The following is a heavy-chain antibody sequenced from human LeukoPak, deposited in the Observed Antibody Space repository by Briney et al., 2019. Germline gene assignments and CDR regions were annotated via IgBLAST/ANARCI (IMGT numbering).Heavy chain of an antibody. Sequence: GGSLRLSCAASGFTFDDYAMHWVRQAPGKGLEWVSGISWNSGSIGYADSVKGRFTISRDNAKNSLYLQMNSLRAGDTAVYYCARAHGAGGLGYQYMDVWGQGTLVTVSS. J-gene: IGHJ4*02. CDR2: ISWNSGSI. CDR3: ARAHGAGGLGYQYMDV. D-gene: IGHD2-2*01. CDR1: GFTFDDYA. V-gene: IGHV3-9*01.